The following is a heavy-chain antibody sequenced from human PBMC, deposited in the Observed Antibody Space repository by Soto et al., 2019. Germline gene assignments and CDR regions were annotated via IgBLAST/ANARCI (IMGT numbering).Heavy chain of an antibody. V-gene: IGHV4-31*03. CDR1: GGSISSGGYY. Sequence: PSETLSLTCTVSGGSISSGGYYWSWIRQHPGEGLEWIGYIYYSGSTYYNPSLKSRVTISVDTSKNQFSLKLSSVTAADTAVYYCALRITIFGVVNRAFDIWGQGTMVTGSS. CDR3: ALRITIFGVVNRAFDI. J-gene: IGHJ3*02. CDR2: IYYSGST. D-gene: IGHD3-3*01.